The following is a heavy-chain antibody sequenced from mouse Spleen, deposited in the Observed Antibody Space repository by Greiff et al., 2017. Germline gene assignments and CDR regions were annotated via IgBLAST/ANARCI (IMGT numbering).Heavy chain of an antibody. J-gene: IGHJ4*01. CDR3: ARQDGYDYAMDY. CDR1: GFTFSSYA. Sequence: EVKLVESGGGLVKRGGSLKLSCAASGFTFSSYAMSWVRQTPEKRLEWVATISSGGGNTYYPDSVKGRFTISRDNAKNTLYLQMSSLKSEDTAMYYCARQDGYDYAMDYWGQGTSVTVSS. V-gene: IGHV5-9*04. CDR2: ISSGGGNT. D-gene: IGHD2-2*01.